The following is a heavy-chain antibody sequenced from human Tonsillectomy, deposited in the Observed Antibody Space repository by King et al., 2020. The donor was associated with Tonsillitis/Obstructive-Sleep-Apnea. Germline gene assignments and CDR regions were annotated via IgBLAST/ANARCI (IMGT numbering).Heavy chain of an antibody. J-gene: IGHJ6*03. CDR2: IWYDGSNE. V-gene: IGHV3-33*01. Sequence: VQLVESGGGVVQPGRSLRLSCAASGFTFSSYGMHWVRQAPGKGLEWVAVIWYDGSNEYYADSVKGRFTISRDNSNNTLYLQINSLRADDTALYYCARDRGDCWSGYSWFDCYYNDVWGKGTTVTVSS. CDR1: GFTFSSYG. CDR3: ARDRGDCWSGYSWFDCYYNDV. D-gene: IGHD3-3*01.